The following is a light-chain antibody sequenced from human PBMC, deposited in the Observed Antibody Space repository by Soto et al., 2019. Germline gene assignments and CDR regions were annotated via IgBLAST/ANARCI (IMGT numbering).Light chain of an antibody. CDR1: SSDVGNYNY. V-gene: IGLV2-14*01. CDR2: QVS. CDR3: SSYTTSTTVV. Sequence: QSALTQPASVSGSPGQSITISCTGTSSDVGNYNYVSWYQQHPGKAPKLMIYQVSNRPSGVSNRFSGSKSGNTASLTISGLQAEDEADYYCSSYTTSTTVVFGGGTKLPS. J-gene: IGLJ2*01.